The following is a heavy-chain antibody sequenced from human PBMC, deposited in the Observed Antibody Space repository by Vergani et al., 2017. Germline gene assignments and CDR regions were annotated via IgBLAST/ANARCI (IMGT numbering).Heavy chain of an antibody. D-gene: IGHD6-13*01. CDR2: IYTSGST. CDR1: GGSLSSGSYY. V-gene: IGHV4-61*02. Sequence: QVQLQESGPGLVKPSQTLSLTCTVSGGSLSSGSYYWSWIRQPAGKGLEWIGRIYTSGSTNYNPSLKSRVTISVDTSKNQFSLKLSSVTAADTAVYYCAREEFQQLADGGVDYWGQGTLVTVSS. J-gene: IGHJ4*02. CDR3: AREEFQQLADGGVDY.